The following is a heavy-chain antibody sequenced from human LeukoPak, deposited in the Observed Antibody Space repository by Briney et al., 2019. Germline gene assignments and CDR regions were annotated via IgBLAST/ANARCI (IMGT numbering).Heavy chain of an antibody. D-gene: IGHD1-26*01. CDR2: ISYTGTYI. V-gene: IGHV3-21*04. J-gene: IGHJ4*02. CDR1: AFSLSAYN. Sequence: GSLRLSCAVSAFSLSAYNMNWVRPAPGKGLEWVSSISYTGTYIYYADSVKGRFTISRDNAQNSLYLQMNSLRAEDTAIYYCARDRGTYRPIDYWGQGTLVTVSS. CDR3: ARDRGTYRPIDY.